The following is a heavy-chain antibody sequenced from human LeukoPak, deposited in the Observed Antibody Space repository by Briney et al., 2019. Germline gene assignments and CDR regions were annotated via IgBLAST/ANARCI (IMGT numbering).Heavy chain of an antibody. D-gene: IGHD6-13*01. Sequence: SETLSLTCTVSGGSISSYCWSWIRQPPGKGLEWIGYIYYSGSTNYNPSLKSRVTISVDTSKNQFSLKLSSVTAADTAVYYCASSNRAAAGTLYFDYWGQGTLVTVSS. V-gene: IGHV4-59*08. J-gene: IGHJ4*02. CDR3: ASSNRAAAGTLYFDY. CDR1: GGSISSYC. CDR2: IYYSGST.